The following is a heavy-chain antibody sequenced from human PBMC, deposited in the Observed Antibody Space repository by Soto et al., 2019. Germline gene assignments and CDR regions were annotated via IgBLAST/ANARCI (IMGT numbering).Heavy chain of an antibody. D-gene: IGHD3-10*01. CDR3: AGSPGPEDYYGMDV. CDR1: GGSFSGYY. Sequence: TSETLSLTCAVYGGSFSGYYWSWIRQPPGKGLEWIGEINHSGSTNYNPSLKSRVTISVDTSKNQFSLKLSSVTAADTAVYYCAGSPGPEDYYGMDVWGQGTTVTVSS. CDR2: INHSGST. J-gene: IGHJ6*02. V-gene: IGHV4-34*01.